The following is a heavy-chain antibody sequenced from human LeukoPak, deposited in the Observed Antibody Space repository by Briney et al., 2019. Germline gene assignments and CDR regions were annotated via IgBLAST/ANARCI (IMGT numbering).Heavy chain of an antibody. CDR3: AKVLSGWYFDY. D-gene: IGHD6-19*01. CDR1: GFTVSSNY. V-gene: IGHV3-66*01. Sequence: GGSLRLSCAASGFTVSSNYMSWVRQAPGKGLEWVSAIYTGGSTYYAGSVKGRFTISRDNSKNTLYLQMNSLRAEDTAVYYCAKVLSGWYFDYWGQGTLVTVSS. CDR2: IYTGGST. J-gene: IGHJ4*02.